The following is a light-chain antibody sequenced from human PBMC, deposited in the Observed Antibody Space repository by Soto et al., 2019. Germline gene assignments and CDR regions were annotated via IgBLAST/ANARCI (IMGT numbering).Light chain of an antibody. Sequence: EIVLTHSPGTLSLSPGCRATLSFRASQSVSRRLAWYQQRPGQSPRLLISGASMRASGVPVRFIGSGSGTDFTLTITRLEPEDFAVYYCQQYGGSPITFGLGTRLEIK. CDR2: GAS. CDR1: QSVSRR. CDR3: QQYGGSPIT. V-gene: IGKV3-20*01. J-gene: IGKJ5*01.